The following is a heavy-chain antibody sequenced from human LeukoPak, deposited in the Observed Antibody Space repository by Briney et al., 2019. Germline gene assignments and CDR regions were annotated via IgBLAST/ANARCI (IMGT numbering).Heavy chain of an antibody. D-gene: IGHD2-8*02. J-gene: IGHJ6*02. CDR1: GFTFSSYS. Sequence: PGGSLRLSCAASGFTFSSYSMNWVRQAPGKGLEWVSYISSSSSTIYYADSVKGRFTISRDNAKNSLYLQMNSLRVEDTAVYYCARDFSLVDYYGMDVWGQGTTVTVSS. V-gene: IGHV3-48*04. CDR3: ARDFSLVDYYGMDV. CDR2: ISSSSSTI.